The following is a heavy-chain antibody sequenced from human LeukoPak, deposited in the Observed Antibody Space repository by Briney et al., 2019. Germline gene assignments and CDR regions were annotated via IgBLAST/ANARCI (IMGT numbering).Heavy chain of an antibody. CDR1: GGSFSGYY. Sequence: SETLSLTCAVYGGSFSGYYWSWIRQPPGKGLEWIGEINHSGSTNYNPSLKSRVTISVDTSKNQFSLKLSSVTAADTAVHYCARRPRARYYDSSGTNWFDPWGQGTLVTVSS. D-gene: IGHD3-22*01. CDR2: INHSGST. CDR3: ARRPRARYYDSSGTNWFDP. J-gene: IGHJ5*02. V-gene: IGHV4-34*01.